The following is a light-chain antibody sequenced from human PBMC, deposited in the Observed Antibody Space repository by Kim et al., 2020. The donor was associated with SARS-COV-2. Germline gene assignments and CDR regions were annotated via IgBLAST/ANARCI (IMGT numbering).Light chain of an antibody. CDR1: QDIRHD. CDR2: AAS. J-gene: IGKJ2*01. V-gene: IGKV1-6*02. Sequence: AIQMTQSPSSLSASVGDRVTITCRASQDIRHDLGWYQQRAGKAPKLLIYAASNLQSGVPSRFSGSGSGTDFTLTISSLQPEDFATYYCLQDYNYPYTFGQGTKLEI. CDR3: LQDYNYPYT.